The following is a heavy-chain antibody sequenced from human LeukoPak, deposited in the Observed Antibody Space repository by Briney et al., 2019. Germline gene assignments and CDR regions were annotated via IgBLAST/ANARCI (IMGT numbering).Heavy chain of an antibody. CDR3: VRDGDYFDY. J-gene: IGHJ4*02. V-gene: IGHV3-7*01. CDR1: GFNFNNCW. D-gene: IGHD4-17*01. CDR2: IKKDGRDK. Sequence: PGGSLTLSCVASGFNFNNCWMSWVRQAPGKGVEWVANIKKDGRDKYYVDSVKGRFTISRDNAKNSLYLQMNSLRVEDTAMYYCVRDGDYFDYWGQGTPVTVSS.